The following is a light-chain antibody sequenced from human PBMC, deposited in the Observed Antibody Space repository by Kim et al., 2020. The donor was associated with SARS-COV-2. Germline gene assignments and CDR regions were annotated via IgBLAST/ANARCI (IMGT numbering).Light chain of an antibody. CDR1: PSIGSS. Sequence: VSPGERSTLSCRASPSIGSSLAWYQQKPGQAPRLLIYGASTRATGISARFSGSGSGTEFTLTLSSLQSEDFAVYYCQQYDSWPLTFGQGTRLEIK. J-gene: IGKJ5*01. CDR2: GAS. V-gene: IGKV3-15*01. CDR3: QQYDSWPLT.